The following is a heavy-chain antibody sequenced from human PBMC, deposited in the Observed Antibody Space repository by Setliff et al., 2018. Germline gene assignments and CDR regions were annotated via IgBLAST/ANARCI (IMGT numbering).Heavy chain of an antibody. D-gene: IGHD1-26*01. CDR3: ARHSVGATYFDY. CDR1: GGSISSSSSY. V-gene: IGHV4-39*01. J-gene: IGHJ4*02. CDR2: IYYTGTT. Sequence: SETLSLTCSVSGGSISSSSSYWGWIRQPPGKGLEWIGSIYYTGTTYYNPSLKSRITISVDTSKNQFSLKLNSVTAADTAVYYCARHSVGATYFDYWGQGTLVTVPS.